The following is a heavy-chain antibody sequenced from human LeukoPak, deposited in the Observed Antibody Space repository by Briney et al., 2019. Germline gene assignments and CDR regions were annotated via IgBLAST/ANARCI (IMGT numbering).Heavy chain of an antibody. CDR2: IYYSGST. D-gene: IGHD2-2*01. CDR1: GGSISSSSYY. J-gene: IGHJ5*02. Sequence: KPSETLSLTCTVSGGSISSSSYYWGWIRQPPGKGLEWIGSIYYSGSTYYNPSLKSRFTISVDTSKNQFSLKLSSVTAADTAVYYCARERIVVVPAARRHGRWFDPWGQGTLVTVSS. V-gene: IGHV4-39*02. CDR3: ARERIVVVPAARRHGRWFDP.